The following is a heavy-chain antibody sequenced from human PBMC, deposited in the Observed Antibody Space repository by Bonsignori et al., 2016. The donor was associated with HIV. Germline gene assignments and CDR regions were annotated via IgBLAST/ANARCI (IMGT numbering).Heavy chain of an antibody. J-gene: IGHJ4*02. D-gene: IGHD4/OR15-4a*01. Sequence: ASVKVSCKASGYTFTGHYIHWVRQAPGQGLEWMGWINPNSGATYYARKFQGRVTTTRDTSISTAYMELSRLRSDDTAVYYCATVYDAVGDPWFYYFDHWGQGTLVTVSS. CDR2: INPNSGAT. V-gene: IGHV1-2*02. CDR3: ATVYDAVGDPWFYYFDH. CDR1: GYTFTGHY.